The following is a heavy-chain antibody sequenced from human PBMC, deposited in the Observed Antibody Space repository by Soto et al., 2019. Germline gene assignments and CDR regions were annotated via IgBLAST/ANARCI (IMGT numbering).Heavy chain of an antibody. Sequence: SETLSLTCTVSGDSISSGANYWSWIRQPPGKGLEWIGYIYYSGSTYYNPTLKSRVTISVDKSKNQFSLKLSSVTAADTAVYYCARDRGVGARHFDYWGQGTLVTVS. V-gene: IGHV4-30-4*01. CDR1: GDSISSGANY. CDR2: IYYSGST. D-gene: IGHD1-26*01. J-gene: IGHJ4*02. CDR3: ARDRGVGARHFDY.